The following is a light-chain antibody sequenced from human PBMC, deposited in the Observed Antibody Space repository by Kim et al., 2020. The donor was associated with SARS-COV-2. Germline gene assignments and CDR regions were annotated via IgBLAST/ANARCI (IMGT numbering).Light chain of an antibody. CDR2: GAS. CDR3: QQYGSSPET. CDR1: QSVSSSY. Sequence: LSPGERATLSCRASQSVSSSYLAWYQQKPGQAPRLLIYGASSRATGIPDRFSGSGSGIDFTLTISRLEPEDFAVYYCQQYGSSPETFGQGTKLEIK. V-gene: IGKV3-20*01. J-gene: IGKJ2*01.